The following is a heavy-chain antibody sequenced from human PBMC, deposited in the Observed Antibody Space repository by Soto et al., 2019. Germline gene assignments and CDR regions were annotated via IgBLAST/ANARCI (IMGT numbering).Heavy chain of an antibody. Sequence: ASVKVSCKASGYTFTSYDINWVRQATGQGLEWMGWMNPNSGNTGYAQKFQGRVTKPRNTSISTAYMELNSLRSEETAVYYGASGLVPAACGLSEYNWFDPWGQGTLVTVSS. CDR3: ASGLVPAACGLSEYNWFDP. D-gene: IGHD2-2*01. CDR1: GYTFTSYD. CDR2: MNPNSGNT. V-gene: IGHV1-8*01. J-gene: IGHJ5*02.